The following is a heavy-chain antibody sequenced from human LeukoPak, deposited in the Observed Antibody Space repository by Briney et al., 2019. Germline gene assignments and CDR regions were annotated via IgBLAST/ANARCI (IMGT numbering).Heavy chain of an antibody. CDR3: AGSPLSGVAPGFDY. V-gene: IGHV3-21*01. D-gene: IGHD2-15*01. Sequence: GGSLRLSCAASGFTFSSYSMNWVRQAPGKGLEWVSSISSSSYIYYADSVKGRFTISRDNAKNSLYLQMNSLRAEDTAVYYCAGSPLSGVAPGFDYWGQGTLVTVSS. J-gene: IGHJ4*02. CDR1: GFTFSSYS. CDR2: ISSSSYI.